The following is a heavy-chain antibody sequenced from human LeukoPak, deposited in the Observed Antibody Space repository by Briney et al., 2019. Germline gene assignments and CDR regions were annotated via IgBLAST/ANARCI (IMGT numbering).Heavy chain of an antibody. CDR1: GYTFTGYY. D-gene: IGHD6-13*01. CDR2: INPNSGGT. V-gene: IGHV1-2*02. J-gene: IGHJ4*02. CDR3: ARELSLQLASYDY. Sequence: GASVKVSCKASGYTFTGYYMHWVRQAPGQGLEWMGWINPNSGGTNYAQKFQGRVTMTRDTSISTAYMELSRLRSDDTAVYYCARELSLQLASYDYWGQGTLVTVSS.